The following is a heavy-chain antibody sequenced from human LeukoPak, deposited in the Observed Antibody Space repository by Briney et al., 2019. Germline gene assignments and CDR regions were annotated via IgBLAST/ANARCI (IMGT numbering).Heavy chain of an antibody. J-gene: IGHJ5*02. Sequence: GGSLRLSCAASGFTVSSNYMSWVRQAPGKGLEWVSVIYSGGSTYYADSVKGRFTISRDNSKNTLYLQMNSLRAEDTAVYYCAIDQYCSSTSCHSWGQGTLVTVSS. CDR1: GFTVSSNY. CDR3: AIDQYCSSTSCHS. CDR2: IYSGGST. D-gene: IGHD2-2*01. V-gene: IGHV3-66*01.